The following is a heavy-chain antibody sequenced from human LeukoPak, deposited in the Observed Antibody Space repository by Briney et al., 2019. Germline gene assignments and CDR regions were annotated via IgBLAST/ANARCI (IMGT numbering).Heavy chain of an antibody. CDR3: ARHSAVGPTKYYFDF. CDR2: ISDSGTT. D-gene: IGHD1-26*01. Sequence: SETLSLTCSVSDGSITGYYWSWIRQSPGKGLEWIAFISDSGTTNYNPSLKSRVTISIDTSQNQFSLKLSSVTAADAALYYCARHSAVGPTKYYFDFWGQGTLVTVSS. J-gene: IGHJ4*02. CDR1: DGSITGYY. V-gene: IGHV4-59*08.